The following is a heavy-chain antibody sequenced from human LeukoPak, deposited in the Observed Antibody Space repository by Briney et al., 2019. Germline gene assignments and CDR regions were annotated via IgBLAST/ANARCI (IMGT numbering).Heavy chain of an antibody. J-gene: IGHJ4*02. CDR2: IIPMFGRA. V-gene: IGHV1-69*01. CDR1: GGTFSRYT. CDR3: ATDASIYDSRGYYYLW. Sequence: SVKVSCKASGGTFSRYTISWLRQAPGQGLEWMGGIIPMFGRANYAQKFQGRLTITADESSTTAYMELSGLRSEDTAVYYCATDASIYDSRGYYYLWWGQGTLVTVSS. D-gene: IGHD3-22*01.